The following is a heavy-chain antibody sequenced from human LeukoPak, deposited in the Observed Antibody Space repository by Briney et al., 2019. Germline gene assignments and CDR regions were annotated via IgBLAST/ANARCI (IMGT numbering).Heavy chain of an antibody. CDR2: IYTSGST. D-gene: IGHD6-13*01. J-gene: IGHJ5*02. CDR1: GGSISSGSYY. Sequence: PSETLSLTCTVSGGSISSGSYYWSWIRQPAGKGLEWIGRIYTSGSTYYNPSLKSRVTISVDTSKNQFSLKLSSVTAADTAVYYCARHLYPIAAAKIINWFDPWGQGTLVIVSS. V-gene: IGHV4-61*02. CDR3: ARHLYPIAAAKIINWFDP.